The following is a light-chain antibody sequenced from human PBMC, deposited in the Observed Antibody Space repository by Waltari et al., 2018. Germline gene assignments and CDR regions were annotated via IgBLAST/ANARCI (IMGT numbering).Light chain of an antibody. CDR2: GAS. V-gene: IGKV3-15*01. J-gene: IGKJ5*01. CDR3: QQYNNWPPIT. Sequence: EIVMTQSPATLSVSPGERATLSCRASQSVSSNLARFQQKPGQAPRLLIYGASTRATGIPARFSGSGSGTEFTLTISRLQSEDFAVYYCQQYNNWPPITFGQGTRLEIK. CDR1: QSVSSN.